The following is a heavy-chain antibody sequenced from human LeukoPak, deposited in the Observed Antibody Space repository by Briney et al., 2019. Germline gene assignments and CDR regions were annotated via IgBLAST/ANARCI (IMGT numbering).Heavy chain of an antibody. D-gene: IGHD3-10*01. CDR2: IWYDGSNK. Sequence: GGSLRLSCAASGFTFSSYGMHWVRQAPGKGLEWVAVIWYDGSNKYYADSVKGRFTISRDNSKNTLYLQMNSLRAEDTAVYYCARETISYGSGSYAFDIWGQGTMVTVSS. CDR3: ARETISYGSGSYAFDI. J-gene: IGHJ3*02. V-gene: IGHV3-33*01. CDR1: GFTFSSYG.